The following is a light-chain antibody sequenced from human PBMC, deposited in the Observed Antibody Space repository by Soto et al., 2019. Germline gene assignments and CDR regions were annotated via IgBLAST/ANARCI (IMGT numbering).Light chain of an antibody. J-gene: IGLJ1*01. CDR2: GNS. Sequence: QSVLTQPPSVSGAPGQRVTISCTGSSPNIGAGYGVHWYQQLPGTAPKLLIDGNSNRPSGVPDRFSGSKSGTSASLAITGLQAEDEADYYCQSYDSSLSTYVFGTGTKVTVL. CDR1: SPNIGAGYG. V-gene: IGLV1-40*01. CDR3: QSYDSSLSTYV.